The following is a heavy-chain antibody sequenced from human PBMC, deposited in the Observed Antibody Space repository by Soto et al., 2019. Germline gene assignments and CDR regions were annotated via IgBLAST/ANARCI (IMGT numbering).Heavy chain of an antibody. J-gene: IGHJ4*02. CDR1: GSTFSTAW. D-gene: IGHD3-22*01. CDR3: TADDSNGYYYGAFDY. V-gene: IGHV3-15*07. Sequence: TGGSLRLSCAASGSTFSTAWMTWVRQAPGKGLEWVGRIKAGGTTDYAAPVKGRFTISRDDSQNTVYLQMDSLKTEDTGVYFCTADDSNGYYYGAFDYWGQGIQVTVSS. CDR2: IKAGGTT.